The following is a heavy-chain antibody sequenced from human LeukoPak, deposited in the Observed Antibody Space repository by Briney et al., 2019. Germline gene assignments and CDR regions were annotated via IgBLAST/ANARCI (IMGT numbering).Heavy chain of an antibody. D-gene: IGHD6-19*01. Sequence: ALALSGTTSGYARSNGYYWGWIRKPPGKGLEWIGSIYHSGSTYYNPSLKSRVTISLDTSENQFSLKLSSVTAADTAVYYCARDLYSSGWGYFDYWGQGTLVTVSS. CDR2: IYHSGST. V-gene: IGHV4-38-2*02. CDR3: ARDLYSSGWGYFDY. CDR1: GYARSNGYY. J-gene: IGHJ4*02.